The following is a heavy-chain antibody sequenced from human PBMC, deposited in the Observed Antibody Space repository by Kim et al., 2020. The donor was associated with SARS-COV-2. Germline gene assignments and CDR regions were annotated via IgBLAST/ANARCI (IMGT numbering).Heavy chain of an antibody. Sequence: SETLSLTCAVSGGSISSGGYSWSWIRQPPGKGLEWIGYIYHSGSTYYNPSLKSRVTISVDRSKNQFSLKLSSVTAADTAVYYCARTYHYGSGSYYLNWLFDPWGQGTLVTVSS. D-gene: IGHD3-10*01. CDR2: IYHSGST. CDR1: GGSISSGGYS. J-gene: IGHJ5*02. V-gene: IGHV4-30-2*01. CDR3: ARTYHYGSGSYYLNWLFDP.